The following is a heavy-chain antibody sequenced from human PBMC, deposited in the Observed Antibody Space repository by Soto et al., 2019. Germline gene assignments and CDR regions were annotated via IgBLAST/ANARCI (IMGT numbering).Heavy chain of an antibody. Sequence: GGSLRLSCAASGFTFSSYSMNWVRQAPGKGLEWVSYISGSSSTIYYADSVKGRFTISRDNAKNSLYLQMNSLRDEDTAVYYCARDYCSGGSCYSQHYYYGMDVWGQGTTVTVSS. CDR2: ISGSSSTI. D-gene: IGHD2-15*01. J-gene: IGHJ6*02. CDR3: ARDYCSGGSCYSQHYYYGMDV. CDR1: GFTFSSYS. V-gene: IGHV3-48*02.